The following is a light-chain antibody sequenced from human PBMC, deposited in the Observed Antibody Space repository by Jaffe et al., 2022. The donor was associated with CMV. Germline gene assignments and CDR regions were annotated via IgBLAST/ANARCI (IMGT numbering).Light chain of an antibody. J-gene: IGLJ3*02. CDR3: GTWDTSLSEGRV. Sequence: QSVLTQPPSVSAAPGQKVTISCSGSSSNIGKNYVSWYQQLPGTAPKLLIYDNNKRPSGIPDRFSGSKSGTSATLDITGLQTADEADYYCGTWDTSLSEGRVFGGGTKVTVL. CDR1: SSNIGKNY. V-gene: IGLV1-51*01. CDR2: DNN.